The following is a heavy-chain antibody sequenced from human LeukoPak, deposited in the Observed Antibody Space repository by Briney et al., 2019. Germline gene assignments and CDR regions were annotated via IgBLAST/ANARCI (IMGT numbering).Heavy chain of an antibody. Sequence: GGSLRLSCAASGFTSSSYSTNWVRQAPGKGLEWVSSISSSSSYIYYADSVKGRFTISRDNAKNSLYLQMNSLRAEDTAVYYCASGTVAGTGGFDYWGQGTLVTVSS. J-gene: IGHJ4*02. V-gene: IGHV3-21*01. CDR3: ASGTVAGTGGFDY. CDR2: ISSSSSYI. CDR1: GFTSSSYS. D-gene: IGHD6-19*01.